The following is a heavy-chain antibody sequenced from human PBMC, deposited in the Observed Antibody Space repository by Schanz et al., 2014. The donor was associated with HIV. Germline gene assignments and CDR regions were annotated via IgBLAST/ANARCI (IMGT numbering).Heavy chain of an antibody. V-gene: IGHV1-46*03. Sequence: QVQLVQSGAEVKKPGASVKVSCKAPGYTFSSYYIHWVRQAPGQGLEWMGVINPSGGSTTYTQKFQGRVTMTRDTATSTVYMEMSSLRSEDTAVYYCAGPPMITGAFDHWGQGNLVTVSS. CDR2: INPSGGST. CDR3: AGPPMITGAFDH. CDR1: GYTFSSYY. D-gene: IGHD3-16*01. J-gene: IGHJ4*02.